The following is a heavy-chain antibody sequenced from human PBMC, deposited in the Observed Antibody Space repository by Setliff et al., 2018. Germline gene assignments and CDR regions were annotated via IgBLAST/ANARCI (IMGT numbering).Heavy chain of an antibody. CDR1: GGTFSDYH. D-gene: IGHD6-6*01. J-gene: IGHJ4*02. Sequence: PSETPSLTCAAYGGTFSDYHWTWIRQSPAKGLEWIGEINHRGSTNYNSSLKSRVTISIDTSKDQFYLKLISMTAADTSVYYCARGRNIAARLLDSWGQGTLVTVSS. CDR2: INHRGST. CDR3: ARGRNIAARLLDS. V-gene: IGHV4-34*01.